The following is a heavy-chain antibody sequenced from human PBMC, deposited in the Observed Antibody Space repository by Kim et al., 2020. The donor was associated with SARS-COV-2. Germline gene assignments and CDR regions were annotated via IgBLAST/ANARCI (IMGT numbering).Heavy chain of an antibody. V-gene: IGHV1-2*02. CDR1: GYTFTGYY. J-gene: IGHJ4*02. CDR3: ARSHYYDSSGYGY. Sequence: ASVKVSCKASGYTFTGYYMHWVRQAPGQGLEWMGWINPNSGGTNYAQKFQGRVTMTRDTSISTAYMELSRLRSDDTAVYYCARSHYYDSSGYGYWGQGTLVTVSS. CDR2: INPNSGGT. D-gene: IGHD3-22*01.